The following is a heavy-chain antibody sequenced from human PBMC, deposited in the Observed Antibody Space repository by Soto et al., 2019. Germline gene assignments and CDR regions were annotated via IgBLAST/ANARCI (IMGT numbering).Heavy chain of an antibody. CDR3: ARRSWEWELLGAFDI. D-gene: IGHD1-26*01. CDR2: IYYSGST. CDR1: GGSISSYY. V-gene: IGHV4-59*08. Sequence: SETLSLTCTVSGGSISSYYWSWIRQPPGKGLEWIGYIYYSGSTNYNPSLKSRVTISVDTSKNQFSLKLSSVTAADTAVYYCARRSWEWELLGAFDIWGQGTMVTVSS. J-gene: IGHJ3*02.